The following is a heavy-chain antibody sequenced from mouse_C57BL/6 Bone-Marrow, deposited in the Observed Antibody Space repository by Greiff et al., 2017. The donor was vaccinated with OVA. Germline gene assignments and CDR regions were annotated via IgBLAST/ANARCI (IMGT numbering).Heavy chain of an antibody. CDR3: AGPYYYGSGYVGPWFAY. V-gene: IGHV1-78*01. CDR2: IYPRDGST. D-gene: IGHD1-1*01. CDR1: GYTFTDHT. J-gene: IGHJ3*01. Sequence: VQLQQSDAELVKPGASVKISCKVSGYTFTDHTIHWMKQRPEQGLEWIGYIYPRDGSTKYNEKFKGKATLTPDKSYSPAYMQLNSLTSEDSAVYVCAGPYYYGSGYVGPWFAYWGQGTLVTVSA.